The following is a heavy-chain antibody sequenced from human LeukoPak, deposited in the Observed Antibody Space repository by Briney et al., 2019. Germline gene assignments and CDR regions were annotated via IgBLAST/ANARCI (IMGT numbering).Heavy chain of an antibody. Sequence: SETLSLTCTVSGVSIRSSSYFWAWIRQPPGKGLEWIGSIYYTGNTHNNPSLKSRVTLSVDTSKNQFSLKLSSVTAADTAVYFCARPVEMSAYFPHWGQGTLVSVSS. J-gene: IGHJ1*01. CDR1: GVSIRSSSYF. V-gene: IGHV4-39*01. CDR2: IYYTGNT. D-gene: IGHD5-24*01. CDR3: ARPVEMSAYFPH.